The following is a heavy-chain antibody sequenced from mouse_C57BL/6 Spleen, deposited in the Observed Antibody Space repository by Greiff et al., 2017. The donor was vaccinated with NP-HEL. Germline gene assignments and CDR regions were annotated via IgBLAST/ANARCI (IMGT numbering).Heavy chain of an antibody. CDR2: FHPYNDDT. CDR1: GYTFTTYP. CDR3: ARRGLRHWYFDV. V-gene: IGHV1-47*01. Sequence: VKLMESGAELVKPGASVKMSCKASGYTFTTYPIEWMQQNHGKSLEWLGNFHPYNDDTKYNEKFKGKATLTVEKSSSTVYFELSRLTSDDSAVYYCARRGLRHWYFDVWGTGTTVTVSS. D-gene: IGHD2-4*01. J-gene: IGHJ1*03.